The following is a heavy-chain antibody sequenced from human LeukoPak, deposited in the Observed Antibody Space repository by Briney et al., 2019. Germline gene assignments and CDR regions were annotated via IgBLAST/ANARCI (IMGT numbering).Heavy chain of an antibody. CDR3: AKYGVSPSGAFDPRDPFDI. J-gene: IGHJ3*02. D-gene: IGHD2-15*01. Sequence: GGSLRLSCAASGFTIRTFSMNWVRQAPGKGLEWVSTISGSGGSTYYADSVKGRFTISRDNSKNTLYLQMNSLRAEDTAVYYCAKYGVSPSGAFDPRDPFDIWGQGTMVTVSS. V-gene: IGHV3-23*01. CDR1: GFTIRTFS. CDR2: ISGSGGST.